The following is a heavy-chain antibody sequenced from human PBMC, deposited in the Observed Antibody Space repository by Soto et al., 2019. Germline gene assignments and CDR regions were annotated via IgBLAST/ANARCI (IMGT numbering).Heavy chain of an antibody. Sequence: EVQLVESGGDLVQPGGSLRLSCVASGFTFSSYWIHWVRQAPGKGLVWVSRINGDGGTTNYADSVKGRLTISRDNVKNTVYLQVNSLGAEDTAVYYCARGSRGYYYMVVCGRGTPLTV. CDR1: GFTFSSYW. CDR3: ARGSRGYYYMVV. V-gene: IGHV3-74*01. CDR2: INGDGGTT. J-gene: IGHJ6*03.